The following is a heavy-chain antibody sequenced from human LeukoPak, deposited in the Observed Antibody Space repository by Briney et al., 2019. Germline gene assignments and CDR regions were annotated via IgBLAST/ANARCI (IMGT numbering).Heavy chain of an antibody. CDR1: GYTFTSYD. J-gene: IGHJ6*02. CDR2: MNPNSGNT. CDR3: ARGHIAAAGTEGYYYYGMDV. D-gene: IGHD6-13*01. Sequence: ASVKVSCKASGYTFTSYDINWVQQATGQGLEWMGWMNPNSGNTGYAQKFQGRVTMTRNTSISTAYMELSSLRSEDTAVYYCARGHIAAAGTEGYYYYGMDVWGQGTTVTVSS. V-gene: IGHV1-8*01.